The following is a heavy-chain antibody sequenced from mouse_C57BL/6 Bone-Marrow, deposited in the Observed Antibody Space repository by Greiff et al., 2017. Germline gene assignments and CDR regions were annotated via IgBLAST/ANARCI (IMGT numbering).Heavy chain of an antibody. Sequence: QVQLQQPGAELVKPGASVKMSCKASGYTFTSYWITWVKQRPGQGLAWIGDIYPGSGSTNYNEKFKSKATLTVDTSSSTAYMQLSSLTSEDSAVYYCARWEDDYDWYFDVWGTGTTVTVSS. V-gene: IGHV1-55*01. CDR2: IYPGSGST. J-gene: IGHJ1*03. D-gene: IGHD2-4*01. CDR3: ARWEDDYDWYFDV. CDR1: GYTFTSYW.